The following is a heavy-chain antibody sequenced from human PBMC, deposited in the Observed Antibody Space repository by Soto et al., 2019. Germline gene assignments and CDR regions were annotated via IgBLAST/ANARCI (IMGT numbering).Heavy chain of an antibody. Sequence: PGGSPRLSCEVSGFTFSMYSMSWVRQSPGKGLEWVAKIPQDGVDGHYADSVKGRFTISRDNGKNSLYLQLNNLRAEDTAVYYCARDHLILPAHDFFYGSDVWGRGATVTVSS. D-gene: IGHD2-21*02. J-gene: IGHJ6*02. V-gene: IGHV3-7*03. CDR1: GFTFSMYS. CDR2: IPQDGVDG. CDR3: ARDHLILPAHDFFYGSDV.